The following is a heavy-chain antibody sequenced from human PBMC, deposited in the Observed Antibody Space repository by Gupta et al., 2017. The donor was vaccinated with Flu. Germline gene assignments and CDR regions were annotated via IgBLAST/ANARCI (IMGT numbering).Heavy chain of an antibody. D-gene: IGHD1-26*01. J-gene: IGHJ3*02. CDR2: MNPDSGNK. Sequence: QVQLVQSGAEVKKPGGAVSVSCKASGYTFTRYDINLVRQASGQGLEWMGWMNPDSGNKGYAQNFKGRVTMTRDTSTGTAYMELSSLSSEDTAVYYCARGSPGRPEGGWEGGAFDIWGQGTMVTVSS. V-gene: IGHV1-8*01. CDR3: ARGSPGRPEGGWEGGAFDI. CDR1: GYTFTRYD.